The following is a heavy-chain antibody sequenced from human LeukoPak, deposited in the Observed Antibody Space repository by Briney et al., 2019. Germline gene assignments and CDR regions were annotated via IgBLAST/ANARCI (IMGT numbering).Heavy chain of an antibody. D-gene: IGHD3-22*01. CDR2: VSHSGSP. Sequence: SETLSLTCGVYGGSFGSFSGCYWSWIRQPPGKGLEWIGEVSHSGSPNYNPSLKSRLIISVDTSKNQISLKLSSVTAADTAVYFCARGGDYSDSSPVSWGQGTLVTVSS. CDR1: GGSFGSFSGCY. CDR3: ARGGDYSDSSPVS. J-gene: IGHJ5*02. V-gene: IGHV4-34*01.